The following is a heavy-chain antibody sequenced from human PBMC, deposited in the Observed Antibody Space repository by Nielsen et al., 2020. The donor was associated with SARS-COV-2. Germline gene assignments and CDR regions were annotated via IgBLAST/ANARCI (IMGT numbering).Heavy chain of an antibody. CDR1: GGSISSYY. J-gene: IGHJ4*02. D-gene: IGHD6-19*01. CDR2: IYYSGST. Sequence: SETLSLTCTVSGGSISSYYWSWIRQPPGKGLEWIGYIYYSGSTNYNPSLKSRVTISVDTSKNQFSLKLSSVTAADTAVYYCATLLFGGSGWREYFDYWGQGTLVTVSS. CDR3: ATLLFGGSGWREYFDY. V-gene: IGHV4-59*01.